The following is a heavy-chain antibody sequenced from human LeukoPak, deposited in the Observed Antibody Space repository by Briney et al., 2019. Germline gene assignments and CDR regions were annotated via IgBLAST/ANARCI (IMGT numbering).Heavy chain of an antibody. Sequence: GRSLRLSCAASGFTFSSYGMHWVRQAPGKGLEWVAVISYDGSNKYYADSVKGRFTISRDNSKNTLYLQVNSLRAEDTAVYYCAKPDTMFGELLPYYYYGMDVWGQGTTVTVSS. J-gene: IGHJ6*02. D-gene: IGHD3-10*02. V-gene: IGHV3-30*18. CDR3: AKPDTMFGELLPYYYYGMDV. CDR2: ISYDGSNK. CDR1: GFTFSSYG.